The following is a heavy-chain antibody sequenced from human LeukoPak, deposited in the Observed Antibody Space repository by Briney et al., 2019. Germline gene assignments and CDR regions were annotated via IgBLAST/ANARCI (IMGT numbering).Heavy chain of an antibody. Sequence: GGSLRLSCAASGFTFSSYGMHWVRQAPGKGLEWVAFIRYDGSNKYYADSVKGRFTISRDNAKNSLYLQMNSLRAEDTALYYCARAEYYGSGSYPSFDPWGQGTLVTVSS. D-gene: IGHD3-10*01. V-gene: IGHV3-30*02. CDR3: ARAEYYGSGSYPSFDP. J-gene: IGHJ5*02. CDR2: IRYDGSNK. CDR1: GFTFSSYG.